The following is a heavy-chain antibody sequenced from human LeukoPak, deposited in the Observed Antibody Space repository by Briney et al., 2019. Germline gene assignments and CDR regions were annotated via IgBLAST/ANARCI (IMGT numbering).Heavy chain of an antibody. CDR2: IYYSGST. CDR1: GGSISSYY. J-gene: IGHJ3*02. V-gene: IGHV4-59*01. Sequence: NPSETLSLTCTVSGGSISSYYWSWIRQPPGKGLEWIGYIYYSGSTNYNPSLKSRVTISVDTSKNQFSLKLSSVTAADTAVYYCARAGGMATISSRDDAFDIWGQGTMVTVSS. CDR3: ARAGGMATISSRDDAFDI. D-gene: IGHD5-24*01.